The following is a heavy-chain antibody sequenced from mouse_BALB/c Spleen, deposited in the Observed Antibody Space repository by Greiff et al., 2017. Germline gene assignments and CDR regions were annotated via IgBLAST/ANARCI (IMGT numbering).Heavy chain of an antibody. CDR1: GFTFSSFG. Sequence: EVKLVESGGGLVQPGGSRKLSCAASGFTFSSFGMHWVRQAPEKGLEWVAYISSGSSTIYYADTVKGRFTISRDNPKNTLFLQMTSLRSEDTAMYYCARQGYPYYFDYWGQGTTLTVSS. V-gene: IGHV5-17*02. CDR3: ARQGYPYYFDY. J-gene: IGHJ2*01. CDR2: ISSGSSTI.